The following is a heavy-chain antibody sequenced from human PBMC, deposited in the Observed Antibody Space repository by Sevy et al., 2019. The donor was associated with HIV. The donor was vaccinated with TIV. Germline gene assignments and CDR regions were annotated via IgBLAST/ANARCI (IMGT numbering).Heavy chain of an antibody. CDR2: MKEDGSEK. J-gene: IGHJ4*02. V-gene: IGHV3-7*01. CDR3: EREGLGGFSYSLDC. CDR1: GFPFSSYW. Sequence: GGSLRLSCAASGFPFSSYWMSWVRQAPGKGLEWVATMKEDGSEKYYVDSGKGRFTISRDNGKNSLYVQMNSLRAEDTAVYYCEREGLGGFSYSLDCWGQGTLVTVSS. D-gene: IGHD5-18*01.